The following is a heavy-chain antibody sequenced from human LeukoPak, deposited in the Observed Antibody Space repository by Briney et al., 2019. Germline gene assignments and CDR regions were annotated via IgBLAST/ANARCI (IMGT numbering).Heavy chain of an antibody. CDR1: GFTFTSSA. D-gene: IGHD5-12*01. CDR2: IVVDSGNT. CDR3: AAALSYWDSGYDYVFDY. V-gene: IGHV1-58*02. Sequence: SVKVSCKASGFTFTSSAMQWVRQARGQRLEWIGWIVVDSGNTNYAQKFQERVTITRDMSTSTAYMELSSLRSEDTAVYYCAAALSYWDSGYDYVFDYWGQGTLVTVSS. J-gene: IGHJ4*02.